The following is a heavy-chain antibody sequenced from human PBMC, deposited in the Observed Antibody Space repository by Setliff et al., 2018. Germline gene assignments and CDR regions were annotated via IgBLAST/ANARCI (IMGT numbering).Heavy chain of an antibody. J-gene: IGHJ6*02. Sequence: ASVKVSCKASGYTFTSYGISWVRQAPGQGLEWMGWIGAYNGNTNYAQKLQGRVTMTTDTSTSTAYMELRSLRSDDTAVYYCARDLIDPDYGDYLSFYYYGMDVWGQGTTVTVSS. CDR2: IGAYNGNT. CDR3: ARDLIDPDYGDYLSFYYYGMDV. D-gene: IGHD4-17*01. V-gene: IGHV1-18*01. CDR1: GYTFTSYG.